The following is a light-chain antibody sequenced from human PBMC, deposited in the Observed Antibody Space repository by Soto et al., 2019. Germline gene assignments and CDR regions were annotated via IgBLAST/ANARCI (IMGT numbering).Light chain of an antibody. V-gene: IGKV2-28*01. CDR3: MQALHTPPA. J-gene: IGKJ1*01. CDR1: QSLLYINGYNY. Sequence: DIVMTQSPVYLSVTPGEPASISCISSQSLLYINGYNYLDWYLQKPGQSPQLLICMASDRASGVPDRFSGSGSGTNFTLKISSVQAEDVGIYYCMQALHTPPAFGQGTKVEI. CDR2: MAS.